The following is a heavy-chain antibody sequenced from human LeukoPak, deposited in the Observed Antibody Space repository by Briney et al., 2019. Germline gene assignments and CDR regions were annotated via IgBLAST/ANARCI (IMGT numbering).Heavy chain of an antibody. CDR1: GDTISTSFYY. J-gene: IGHJ5*02. CDR3: ARDHSAPYEQLGGYNWFDP. V-gene: IGHV4-39*07. CDR2: IFYSGTT. D-gene: IGHD6-6*01. Sequence: PSETLSLTCTVSGDTISTSFYYWDWIRQPPGKGLEWIGGIFYSGTTYYNPSLKSRVTMSVDTSKNQFSLKLSSVTAADTAVYYCARDHSAPYEQLGGYNWFDPWGQGTLVTVSS.